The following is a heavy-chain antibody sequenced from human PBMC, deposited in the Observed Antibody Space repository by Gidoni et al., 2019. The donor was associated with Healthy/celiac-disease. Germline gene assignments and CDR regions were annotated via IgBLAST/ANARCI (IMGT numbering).Heavy chain of an antibody. CDR1: GFTFRSYA. CDR2: ISGSGGST. D-gene: IGHD6-6*01. Sequence: EVQLLESGGGLVQPGGSLRLSCAASGFTFRSYAMSWVRQAPGKGLEWVSAISGSGGSTYYADSVKGRFTISRDNSKNTLYLQMNSLRAEDTAVYYCAKKFRGSSSGHNWFDPWGQGTLVTVSS. CDR3: AKKFRGSSSGHNWFDP. J-gene: IGHJ5*02. V-gene: IGHV3-23*01.